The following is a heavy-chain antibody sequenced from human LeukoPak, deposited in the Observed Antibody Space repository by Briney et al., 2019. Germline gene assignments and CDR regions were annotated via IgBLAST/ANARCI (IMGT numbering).Heavy chain of an antibody. CDR3: ARVDPRRDSCYMDV. V-gene: IGHV4-31*03. CDR2: IYCSGST. Sequence: PSQTLSLTCTVSGGSISSGGYYWSWIRQHPGKGLEWIGYIYCSGSTYYNPSFKSRVTISVDTSKNQFSLKLSSVTAADTAVYYCARVDPRRDSCYMDVWGKGTTVTVSS. D-gene: IGHD2-21*01. J-gene: IGHJ6*03. CDR1: GGSISSGGYY.